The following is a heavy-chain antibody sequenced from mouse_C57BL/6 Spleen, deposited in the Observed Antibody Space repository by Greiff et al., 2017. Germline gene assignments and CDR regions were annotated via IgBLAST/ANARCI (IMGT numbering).Heavy chain of an antibody. J-gene: IGHJ4*01. Sequence: VQLQQSGPELVKPGASVKISCKASGYTFTDYYINWVKQRPGQGLEWIGWIFPGSGSTYSNEKFKGKATLTVDKSSSTAYMLLSSLTYEDSAVYFGARSDGSSFYYAMDYWGQGTSVTVSS. D-gene: IGHD1-1*01. CDR1: GYTFTDYY. V-gene: IGHV1-75*01. CDR2: IFPGSGST. CDR3: ARSDGSSFYYAMDY.